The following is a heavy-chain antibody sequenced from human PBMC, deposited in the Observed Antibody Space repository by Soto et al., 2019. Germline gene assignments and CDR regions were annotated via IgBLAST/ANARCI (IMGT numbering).Heavy chain of an antibody. CDR3: ATCQLGEYYYAMDI. J-gene: IGHJ6*02. D-gene: IGHD7-27*01. CDR1: GGSFSDYY. CDR2: INHSGST. Sequence: SETLSLTCAVYGGSFSDYYWTWIRQPPGKELEWIGEINHSGSTNYNPSLKSRVTISLDTSKNQFSLKLSSVTVADTAVYYCATCQLGEYYYAMDIWGQGTTVTVSS. V-gene: IGHV4-34*01.